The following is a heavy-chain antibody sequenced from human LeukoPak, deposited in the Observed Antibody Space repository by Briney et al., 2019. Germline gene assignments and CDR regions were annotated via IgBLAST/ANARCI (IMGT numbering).Heavy chain of an antibody. J-gene: IGHJ5*02. D-gene: IGHD3-3*01. CDR3: ARDRAQSITIFGVVSPSSLFDP. CDR1: GFTFSSYW. Sequence: PGGSLRLSCAASGFTFSSYWMHWVRQAPGKGLVWVSRINTDGSSTSYADSVKGRFTISRDNAKNTLYLQMNSLRAEDTAVYYCARDRAQSITIFGVVSPSSLFDPWGQGTLVTVSS. CDR2: INTDGSST. V-gene: IGHV3-74*01.